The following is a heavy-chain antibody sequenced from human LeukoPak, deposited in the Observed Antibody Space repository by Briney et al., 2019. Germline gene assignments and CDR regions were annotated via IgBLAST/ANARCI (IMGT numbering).Heavy chain of an antibody. CDR1: GGSISNYY. D-gene: IGHD3-10*01. J-gene: IGHJ4*02. V-gene: IGHV4-59*01. CDR2: IYYSGST. CDR3: ARDQFYYDSGSYYRGFDY. Sequence: SETLSLTCTVSGGSISNYYWSWIRQPPGKGLEWIGYIYYSGSTNYNPSLKSRVTISVDVSKNRFSLKLSSVTAADTAVYYCARDQFYYDSGSYYRGFDYWGQGTLVTVSS.